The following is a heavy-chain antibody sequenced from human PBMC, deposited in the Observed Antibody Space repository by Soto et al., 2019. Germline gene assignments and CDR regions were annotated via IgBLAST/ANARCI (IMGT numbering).Heavy chain of an antibody. CDR1: GGSISSVGYY. CDR3: ARGYSRGYLGNWFDP. D-gene: IGHD3-22*01. CDR2: IYYSGRT. Sequence: PSETLSLTCTVSGGSISSVGYYWSWIRQHTGKGLEWIGYIYYSGRTSYTTSLKSQVTISADTSKNQFSLKLSTVTAADTVVYYCARGYSRGYLGNWFDPWGQGTLVTVSS. V-gene: IGHV4-31*02. J-gene: IGHJ5*02.